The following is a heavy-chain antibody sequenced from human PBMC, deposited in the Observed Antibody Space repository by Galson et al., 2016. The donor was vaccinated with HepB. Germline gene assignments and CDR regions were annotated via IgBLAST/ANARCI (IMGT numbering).Heavy chain of an antibody. J-gene: IGHJ4*02. D-gene: IGHD5-12*01. CDR2: ISSDSSTI. CDR3: ARDPGRLRNPYYFDY. CDR1: GFTFSTYC. Sequence: SLRLSCAASGFTFSTYCMNWVRQAPGKGLEWISYISSDSSTIYYADSVRGRFTISRDNVKNSLYLQVNSLRDEDTAVYYCARDPGRLRNPYYFDYWGQGTLVTVSS. V-gene: IGHV3-48*02.